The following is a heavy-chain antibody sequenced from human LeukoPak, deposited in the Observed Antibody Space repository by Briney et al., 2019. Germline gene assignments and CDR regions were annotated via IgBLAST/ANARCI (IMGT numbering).Heavy chain of an antibody. CDR1: GFTFSSYG. D-gene: IGHD3-9*01. CDR3: AKVLRYFDWLSPFDY. V-gene: IGHV3-30*18. J-gene: IGHJ4*02. CDR2: ISYDGSNK. Sequence: GSLRLSCAASGFTFSSYGMHWVRQAPGKGLEWVAVISYDGSNKYYADSVKGRFTISRDNSKNTLYLQMNSLRAEDTAVYYCAKVLRYFDWLSPFDYWGQGTLVTVSS.